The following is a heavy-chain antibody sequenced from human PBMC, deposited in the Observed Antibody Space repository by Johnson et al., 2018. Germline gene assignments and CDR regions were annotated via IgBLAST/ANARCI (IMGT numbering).Heavy chain of an antibody. D-gene: IGHD2-15*01. CDR1: GFTFSSYS. Sequence: EVQLLESGGGLVKPGGSLRLSCAASGFTFSSYSMNWVRQAPGKGLEWVSSISSSSSYIYYADSVKGRFTISSDNAKNSLYLQMNNLEAEETAVYYCASRDCNLGYCSGGSCYSDAFDIWGQGTMVTVSS. CDR2: ISSSSSYI. J-gene: IGHJ3*02. V-gene: IGHV3-21*01. CDR3: ASRDCNLGYCSGGSCYSDAFDI.